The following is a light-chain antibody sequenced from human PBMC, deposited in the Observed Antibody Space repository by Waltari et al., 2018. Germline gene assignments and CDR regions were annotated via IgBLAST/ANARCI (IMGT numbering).Light chain of an antibody. CDR2: EGS. J-gene: IGLJ3*02. CDR3: CSYGFSVV. CDR1: SSDVINYNF. V-gene: IGLV2-23*01. Sequence: QSALTQPASLSGSPGQSITISCTGTSSDVINYNFFPWYQQHPGEPPKLIIYEGSKRPSGVFVRFSVSNSGYTASLTIFGLQGEDEADYYCCSYGFSVVFGGGTKLTVL.